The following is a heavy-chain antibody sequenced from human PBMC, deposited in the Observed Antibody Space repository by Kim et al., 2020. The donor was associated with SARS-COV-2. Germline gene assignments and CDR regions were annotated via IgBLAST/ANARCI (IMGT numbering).Heavy chain of an antibody. CDR3: AKDGGSGSYMRRYYYYGMDV. CDR1: GFTFSSYA. CDR2: ISGSGGST. V-gene: IGHV3-23*01. D-gene: IGHD3-10*01. J-gene: IGHJ6*02. Sequence: GGSLRLSCAASGFTFSSYAMSWVRQAPGKGLEWVSAISGSGGSTYYADSVKGRFTISRDNSKNTLYLQMNSLRAEDTAVYYCAKDGGSGSYMRRYYYYGMDVWGQGTTVTVSS.